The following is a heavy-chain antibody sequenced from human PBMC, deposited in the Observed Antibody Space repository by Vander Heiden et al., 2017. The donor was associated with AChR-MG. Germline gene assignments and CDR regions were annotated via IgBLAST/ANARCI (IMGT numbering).Heavy chain of an antibody. CDR2: ISWNSGSI. J-gene: IGHJ4*02. CDR1: GFTFDDYA. V-gene: IGHV3-9*01. D-gene: IGHD6-19*01. Sequence: EVQLVESGGGLVQPGRSLRISCDASGFTFDDYAMHWVRQAPGKGREWVSGISWNSGSIAEADAVKGRFTISRDNAKKSLYLKMKSMRGDDTALYYFGKEWAAGRGIDYWGQGTLVTVSS. CDR3: GKEWAAGRGIDY.